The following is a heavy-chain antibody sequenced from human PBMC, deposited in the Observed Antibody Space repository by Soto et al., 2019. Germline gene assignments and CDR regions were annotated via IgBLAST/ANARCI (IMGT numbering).Heavy chain of an antibody. CDR1: GYTFTNYA. D-gene: IGHD2-15*01. Sequence: ASVKVSCKASGYTFTNYAVHWVRQAPGQRLEWMGWINSGNGNTKYSQKFQGRVTITRDTSASTAYMELSSLRSEDTAVYYCARGGGGSWARDYYYGMDVRGQGTTVTVSS. J-gene: IGHJ6*02. CDR2: INSGNGNT. CDR3: ARGGGGSWARDYYYGMDV. V-gene: IGHV1-3*01.